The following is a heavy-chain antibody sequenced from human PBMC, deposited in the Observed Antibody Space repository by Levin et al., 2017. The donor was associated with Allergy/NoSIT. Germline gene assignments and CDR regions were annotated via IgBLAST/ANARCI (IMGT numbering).Heavy chain of an antibody. Sequence: GESLKISCATSGFDFSTSSMTWVCQAPGRGLQWVSTISTSSTYIYQADSVKGRFTISRDNAKKSLYLQMDSLRADDTAVYYCARERGGSYADYWGQGTLVTVSS. CDR1: GFDFSTSS. V-gene: IGHV3-21*01. CDR2: ISTSSTYI. CDR3: ARERGGSYADY. D-gene: IGHD1-26*01. J-gene: IGHJ4*02.